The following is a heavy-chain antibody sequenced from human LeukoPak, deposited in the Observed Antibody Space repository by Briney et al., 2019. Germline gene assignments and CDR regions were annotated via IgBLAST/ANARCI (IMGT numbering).Heavy chain of an antibody. V-gene: IGHV3-11*04. CDR2: ISSSGSTI. CDR1: GFTFSDYF. Sequence: GGSLRLSCAASGFTFSDYFMTWIRQAPGKGLEWVSYISSSGSTIYYADSVKGRFTISRDNAKNSLYLQMNSLGAEDTAVYYCARVRLQPRTLLDDAFDIWGQGTMVTVSS. CDR3: ARVRLQPRTLLDDAFDI. D-gene: IGHD1-14*01. J-gene: IGHJ3*02.